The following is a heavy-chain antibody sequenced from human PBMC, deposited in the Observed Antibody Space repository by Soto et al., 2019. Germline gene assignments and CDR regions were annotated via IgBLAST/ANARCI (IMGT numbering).Heavy chain of an antibody. CDR3: AHTLGGSLWNYGYFDF. CDR1: GFSLTTRPVG. J-gene: IGHJ4*02. Sequence: QITLKESGRTLVEPTEALALTCSFSGFSLTTRPVGVGWFRQPPGKALEWLGVIYWDNDKRYNPFLKSRLTITKDTSTKEVALTMTDMEPKDTATYFCAHTLGGSLWNYGYFDFWGQGALVTVS. CDR2: IYWDNDK. V-gene: IGHV2-5*02. D-gene: IGHD1-7*01.